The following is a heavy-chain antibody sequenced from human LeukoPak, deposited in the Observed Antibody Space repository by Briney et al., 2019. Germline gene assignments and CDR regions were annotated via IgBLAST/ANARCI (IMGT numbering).Heavy chain of an antibody. CDR3: AREVIVVVPAAISGHDY. CDR2: INPSGGST. V-gene: IGHV1-46*03. Sequence: GASVEVSCKASGYTFTSYYMHWVRQAPGQGLEWMGIINPSGGSTSYAQKFQGRVTMTRDTSTSTVYMELRSLRSEDTAVYYCAREVIVVVPAAISGHDYWGKGTLVTVSS. D-gene: IGHD2-2*02. J-gene: IGHJ4*02. CDR1: GYTFTSYY.